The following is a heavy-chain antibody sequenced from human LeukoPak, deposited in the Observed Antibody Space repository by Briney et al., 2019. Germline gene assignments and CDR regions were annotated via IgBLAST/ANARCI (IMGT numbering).Heavy chain of an antibody. D-gene: IGHD4-23*01. CDR2: ISSSSSTI. Sequence: GGSLRLSCAASGFTFSSYGMTWVRQAPGKGLEWVSYISSSSSTIYYADSVKGRFTISRDNAKNSLYLQMNSLRAEDMALYYCAKGYYGGNSGGHFDYWGQGTLVTVSS. CDR1: GFTFSSYG. CDR3: AKGYYGGNSGGHFDY. V-gene: IGHV3-48*04. J-gene: IGHJ4*02.